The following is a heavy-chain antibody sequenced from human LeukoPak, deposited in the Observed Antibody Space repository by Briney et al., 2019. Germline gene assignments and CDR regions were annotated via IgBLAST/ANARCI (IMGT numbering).Heavy chain of an antibody. CDR2: ISDDGRST. J-gene: IGHJ4*02. V-gene: IGHV3-23*01. CDR1: GFTFTNYV. D-gene: IGHD6-6*01. Sequence: SGGSLRLSCAASGFTFTNYVMSWVRQAPGKGLEWVSAISDDGRSTYYADSVKGRFTISRDNSKNTLYLQMNNLRAEDTAFYYCAKRVPYSSSSVYFDCWGQGTLVTVSS. CDR3: AKRVPYSSSSVYFDC.